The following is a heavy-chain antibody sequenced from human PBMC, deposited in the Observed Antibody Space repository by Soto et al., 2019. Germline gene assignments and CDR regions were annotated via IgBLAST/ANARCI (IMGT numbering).Heavy chain of an antibody. V-gene: IGHV5-51*01. CDR3: ARVRGAYFDY. CDR1: GYSFTNYW. D-gene: IGHD1-26*01. J-gene: IGHJ4*02. Sequence: PGESLKISCKGSGYSFTNYWIAWVRQMPGKGLEWMGIIYPADSATRYSPSFQGQVTISADKSISTAYLQWSSLKASDTAMYYCARVRGAYFDYWGQGTLVTVSS. CDR2: IYPADSAT.